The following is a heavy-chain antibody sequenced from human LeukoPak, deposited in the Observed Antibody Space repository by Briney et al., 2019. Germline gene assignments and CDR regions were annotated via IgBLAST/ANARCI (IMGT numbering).Heavy chain of an antibody. D-gene: IGHD3-3*01. J-gene: IGHJ4*02. V-gene: IGHV1-46*01. Sequence: ASVKVSCKASGYTFTVYYMHWARQAPGQGLEWMGIINPSGGSTSYAQKFQGRVTMTRDTSTSTVYMELSSLRSEDTAVYYCARDANPLYYDFWSGYSFYYFDYWGQGTLVTVSS. CDR3: ARDANPLYYDFWSGYSFYYFDY. CDR2: INPSGGST. CDR1: GYTFTVYY.